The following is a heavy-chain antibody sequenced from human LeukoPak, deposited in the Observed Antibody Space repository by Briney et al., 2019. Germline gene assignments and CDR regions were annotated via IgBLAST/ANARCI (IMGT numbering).Heavy chain of an antibody. Sequence: GGSLRLSCAASGFTFDDYAMHWVRQAPGKGLEWVSGISWNSGSIGYADSVKGRFTISRDNSKNTLYLQMNSLRAEDTAVYYCARTPRDYYYYYGMDVWGQGTTVTVSS. CDR2: ISWNSGSI. CDR3: ARTPRDYYYYYGMDV. D-gene: IGHD2-15*01. CDR1: GFTFDDYA. J-gene: IGHJ6*02. V-gene: IGHV3-9*01.